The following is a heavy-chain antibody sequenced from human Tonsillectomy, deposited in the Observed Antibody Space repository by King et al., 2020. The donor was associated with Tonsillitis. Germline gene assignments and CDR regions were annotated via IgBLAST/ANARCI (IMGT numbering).Heavy chain of an antibody. D-gene: IGHD6-13*01. V-gene: IGHV1-18*01. CDR2: ISAYNDNT. CDR1: GYTFTSYG. Sequence: QLVQSGAEVKKPGASVKVSCKASGYTFTSYGFSWVRQAPGQGLEWMGWISAYNDNTKYAQKLQGRVTMTTDPSTSTAYMELRSLRSDDTAVYYCARVPEQQLVRTYYFDYWGQGTLVTVSS. CDR3: ARVPEQQLVRTYYFDY. J-gene: IGHJ4*02.